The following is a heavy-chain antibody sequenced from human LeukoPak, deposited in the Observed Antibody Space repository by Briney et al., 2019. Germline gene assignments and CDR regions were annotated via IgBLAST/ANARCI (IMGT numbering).Heavy chain of an antibody. J-gene: IGHJ3*02. V-gene: IGHV1-69*05. CDR2: IIPIFGTA. CDR1: GGTFSSYA. Sequence: SVKVSCKASGGTFSSYAISLVRQAPGQGLEWMGGIIPIFGTANYAQKFQGRVTITTDESTSTAYMELSSLRSEDTAVYYCARERRPPDAFDIWGQGTMVTVSS. CDR3: ARERRPPDAFDI.